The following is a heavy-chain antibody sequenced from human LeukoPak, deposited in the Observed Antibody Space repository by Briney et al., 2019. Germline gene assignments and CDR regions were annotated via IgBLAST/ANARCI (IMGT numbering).Heavy chain of an antibody. V-gene: IGHV3-66*04. J-gene: IGHJ6*02. Sequence: PGGSLRLSCAASGFTVSDNHMTWVRQAPGKGLECVSVIFGGGDTHYADSVKGRFTISRDSSKNTLYLQMNSLRVEDTAVYYCARHYYDSSGYPNYYYYYYGMDVWGQGTTVTVSS. D-gene: IGHD3-22*01. CDR1: GFTVSDNH. CDR3: ARHYYDSSGYPNYYYYYYGMDV. CDR2: IFGGGDT.